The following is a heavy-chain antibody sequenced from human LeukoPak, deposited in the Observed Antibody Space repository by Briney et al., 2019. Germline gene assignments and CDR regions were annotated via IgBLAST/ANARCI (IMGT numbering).Heavy chain of an antibody. CDR3: ATYSILNAREFRY. D-gene: IGHD4-11*01. CDR2: VQHIGGET. V-gene: IGHV3-7*01. Sequence: GRSLRLSCVASGFTFSSYGMHWVRQAPGKGLEWVANVQHIGGETYYVDSVKGRFTISRDNAKNSVYLQMNSLGADDTAVYYCATYSILNAREFRYWGQGTLVTVTS. J-gene: IGHJ1*01. CDR1: GFTFSSYG.